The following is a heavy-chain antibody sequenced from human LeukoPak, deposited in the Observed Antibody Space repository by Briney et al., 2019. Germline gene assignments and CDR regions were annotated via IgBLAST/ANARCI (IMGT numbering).Heavy chain of an antibody. Sequence: SETLSLTCTVSGGSTSNYFCTWVRQSAGKGLEWIGRIHTSGSTNYNPPLKSRVSMSVDTSKNLSSLKPSSVIAADTAVDYCAREPEGHGYYFDYWGQGALVTVSS. V-gene: IGHV4-4*07. CDR2: IHTSGST. D-gene: IGHD3-3*01. CDR3: AREPEGHGYYFDY. CDR1: GGSTSNYF. J-gene: IGHJ4*02.